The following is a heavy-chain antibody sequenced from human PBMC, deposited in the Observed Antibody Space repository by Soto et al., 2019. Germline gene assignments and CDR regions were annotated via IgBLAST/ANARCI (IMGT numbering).Heavy chain of an antibody. V-gene: IGHV4-34*01. Sequence: SETLSLTCAVYGGSFSGYYWSWIRQPPGKGLEWIGEINHSGSTNYNPSLKSRVTISVDTSKNQFSLKLSSVTAADTAVYYCARGVGYCSGGSCYAVYYYYYMDVWGKGTTVTVSS. CDR1: GGSFSGYY. D-gene: IGHD2-15*01. J-gene: IGHJ6*03. CDR3: ARGVGYCSGGSCYAVYYYYYMDV. CDR2: INHSGST.